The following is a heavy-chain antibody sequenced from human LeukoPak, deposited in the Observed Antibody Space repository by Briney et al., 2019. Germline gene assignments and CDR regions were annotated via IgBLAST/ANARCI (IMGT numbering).Heavy chain of an antibody. J-gene: IGHJ6*02. CDR2: ISAYNGNT. CDR3: ATSVGTANYYYYGMDV. Sequence: GASVKVSRKASGYTFTSYGISWVRQAPGQGLEWMGWISAYNGNTNYAQKLQGRVTMTTDTSTSTAYMELRSLRSDDTAVYYCATSVGTANYYYYGMDVWGQGTTVTVSS. V-gene: IGHV1-18*01. CDR1: GYTFTSYG. D-gene: IGHD5-18*01.